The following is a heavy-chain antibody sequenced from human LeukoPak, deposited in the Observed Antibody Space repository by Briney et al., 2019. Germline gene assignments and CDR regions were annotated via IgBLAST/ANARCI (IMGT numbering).Heavy chain of an antibody. V-gene: IGHV4-4*07. J-gene: IGHJ3*02. CDR3: ARVGYCSGGSCYLRGAFDI. CDR2: IYTSGST. Sequence: SETLSLTCTVSGGSISSYYWSWIRQPAGKGLEWIGRIYTSGSTNYNPSLKSRVTMSVDTSRNQFSPKLSSVTAADTAVYYCARVGYCSGGSCYLRGAFDIWGQGTMVTVSS. CDR1: GGSISSYY. D-gene: IGHD2-15*01.